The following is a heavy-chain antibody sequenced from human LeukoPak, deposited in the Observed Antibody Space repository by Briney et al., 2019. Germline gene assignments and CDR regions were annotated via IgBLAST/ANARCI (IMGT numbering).Heavy chain of an antibody. CDR3: ATGTGLYHF. J-gene: IGHJ4*02. Sequence: GGSLRLTCGASGCTFSTYNMIWVRQAPGKGREWVSSISTGSYYISYADSVRGGFTISRDDAKNSLYLHLNSLRADGTAVYYWATGTGLYHFWGQGTLVTLSS. D-gene: IGHD2-15*01. CDR1: GCTFSTYN. V-gene: IGHV3-21*01. CDR2: ISTGSYYI.